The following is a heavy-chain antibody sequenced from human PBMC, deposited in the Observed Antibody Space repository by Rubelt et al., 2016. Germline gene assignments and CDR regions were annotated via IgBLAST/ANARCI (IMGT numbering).Heavy chain of an antibody. D-gene: IGHD4-23*01. Sequence: QVQLVESGGGVVQPGRSLRLSCATSGLTFSRHHMHWVRQAPGKGLEWLAVVPYDGSDSSYADSVKGRFTISGDNSKNTLYLQRNSLRAEDSAVYYCAHGGYRGSNYYYAMDVWGQGTTVTVSS. J-gene: IGHJ6*02. V-gene: IGHV3-30*04. CDR2: VPYDGSDS. CDR1: GLTFSRHH. CDR3: AHGGYRGSNYYYAMDV.